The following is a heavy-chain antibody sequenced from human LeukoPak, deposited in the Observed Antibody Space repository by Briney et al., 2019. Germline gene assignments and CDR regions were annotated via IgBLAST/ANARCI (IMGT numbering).Heavy chain of an antibody. D-gene: IGHD3-3*01. J-gene: IGHJ5*02. V-gene: IGHV1-18*01. CDR2: ISAYNGNT. CDR3: ARGYDFWSGYLPSPRPPLAFDP. CDR1: GYTFTSYG. Sequence: GGSVKVSCKASGYTFTSYGISWVRQAPGQGLEWMGWISAYNGNTNYAQKLQGRVTMTTDTSTSTAYMELRSLRSDDTAVYYCARGYDFWSGYLPSPRPPLAFDPWGQGTLVTVSS.